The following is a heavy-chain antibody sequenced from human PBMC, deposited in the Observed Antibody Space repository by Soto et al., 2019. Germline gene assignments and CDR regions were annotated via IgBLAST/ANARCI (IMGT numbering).Heavy chain of an antibody. V-gene: IGHV1-8*01. CDR2: MNPDSGNT. Sequence: QVQLVQSGAEVKKPGASVKVSCKASGYTFTTYDINWVRQATGQGFEWMGWMNPDSGNTGYAQKFQGRVTMTRNTSTSTAYMELNSLRSEDTAVYYCARDYYGSGSYSSWGQGTLVTVSS. CDR1: GYTFTTYD. J-gene: IGHJ5*02. CDR3: ARDYYGSGSYSS. D-gene: IGHD3-10*01.